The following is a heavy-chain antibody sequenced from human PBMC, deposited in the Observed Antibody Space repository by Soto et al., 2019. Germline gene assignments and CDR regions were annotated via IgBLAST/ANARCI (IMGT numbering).Heavy chain of an antibody. CDR3: ARVCRDIVLVPAATPFYAMDV. D-gene: IGHD2-2*01. CDR2: IYYNGST. V-gene: IGHV4-30-4*01. J-gene: IGHJ6*02. Sequence: QVQLQESGPGLVKPSQTLSLTCTVSGGSISSGDYYWSWIRQPPGKGLEWIGYIYYNGSTYYNPSLKSRVTISVDTSKNPFSLKLSSVTAADTAVYYCARVCRDIVLVPAATPFYAMDVWGQGTTVTVSS. CDR1: GGSISSGDYY.